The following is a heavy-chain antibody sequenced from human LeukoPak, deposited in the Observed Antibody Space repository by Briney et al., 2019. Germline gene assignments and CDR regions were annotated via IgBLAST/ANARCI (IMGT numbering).Heavy chain of an antibody. Sequence: PGGSLRLSCAASGFTFSSYGMHWVRQAPGKGLEWVAFIRYDGSNKYYADSVKGRFTISRDNSKNTLYLQMNSLRAEDAAVYYCAKDGIPSTGYFDYWGQGTLVTVSS. J-gene: IGHJ4*02. CDR2: IRYDGSNK. V-gene: IGHV3-30*02. D-gene: IGHD5-18*01. CDR1: GFTFSSYG. CDR3: AKDGIPSTGYFDY.